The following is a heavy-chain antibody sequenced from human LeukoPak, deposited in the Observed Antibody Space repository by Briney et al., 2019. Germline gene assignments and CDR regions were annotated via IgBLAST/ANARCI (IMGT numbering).Heavy chain of an antibody. V-gene: IGHV3-23*01. CDR2: ISGSGGGT. CDR3: AKGDFYGDYPYGMDV. D-gene: IGHD3-3*01. Sequence: GGSLRLSCAASGFTFTSYAMSWVRQAPGKGLEWVSAISGSGGGTYYADSVKGRFIISRDNSKNTLYLQMNSLRAEDTAVYYCAKGDFYGDYPYGMDVWGQGTTVTVSS. CDR1: GFTFTSYA. J-gene: IGHJ6*02.